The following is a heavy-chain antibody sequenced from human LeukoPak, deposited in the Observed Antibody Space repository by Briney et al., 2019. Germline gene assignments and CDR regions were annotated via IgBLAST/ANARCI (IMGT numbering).Heavy chain of an antibody. CDR3: AKDNSGSPYGAFDI. CDR1: GFTFSSYE. D-gene: IGHD5-12*01. CDR2: ISSSGSTI. J-gene: IGHJ3*02. Sequence: GGSLRLSCAASGFTFSSYEMNWVRQAPGKGLEWVSYISSSGSTIYYADSVKGRFTISRDNAKNSLYLQMNSLRAEDMALYYCAKDNSGSPYGAFDIWGQGTMVTVSS. V-gene: IGHV3-48*03.